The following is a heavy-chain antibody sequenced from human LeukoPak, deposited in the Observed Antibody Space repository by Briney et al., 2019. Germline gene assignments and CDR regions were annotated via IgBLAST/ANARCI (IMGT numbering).Heavy chain of an antibody. Sequence: SETLSLTCTVSGVSITSGDHYWSWIRQPPGKGLEWIWYIYFGGGASYNPSLKSRVTISIDTSKNQFSLKLSSVTAADTAVYYCSRSYGYGTNFDYWGQGTLVTVSS. CDR1: GVSITSGDHY. CDR2: IYFGGGA. J-gene: IGHJ4*02. V-gene: IGHV4-30-4*01. D-gene: IGHD5-18*01. CDR3: SRSYGYGTNFDY.